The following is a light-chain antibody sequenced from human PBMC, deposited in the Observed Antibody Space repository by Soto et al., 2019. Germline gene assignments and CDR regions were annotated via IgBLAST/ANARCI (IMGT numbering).Light chain of an antibody. CDR2: GAS. J-gene: IGKJ1*01. V-gene: IGKV3D-20*02. Sequence: EIVMTQSPGTLSLSPGEGATLSCRASQSVGGTFLAWYQQKGGQAPRLLIHGASSRATGIPDRFSGSGSGTDFTLTISRLEPEDFAVYYCQQHSHWPPWTFGQGTKVDIK. CDR3: QQHSHWPPWT. CDR1: QSVGGTF.